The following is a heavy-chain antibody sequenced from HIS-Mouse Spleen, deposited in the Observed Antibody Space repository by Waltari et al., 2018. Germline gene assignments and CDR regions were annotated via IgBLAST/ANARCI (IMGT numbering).Heavy chain of an antibody. J-gene: IGHJ4*02. CDR1: GFSSSRNY. D-gene: IGHD7-27*01. V-gene: IGHV3-53*01. CDR3: ARVLNWGTFDY. Sequence: EVQLVESGGGLIQRGGCLVRSCAASGFSSSRNYIRWVRQAPGKGLEWVSVIYSGGRTYYADSVKGRFTISRDNSKNTLYLQMNSLRAEDTAVYYCARVLNWGTFDYWGQGTLVTVSS. CDR2: IYSGGRT.